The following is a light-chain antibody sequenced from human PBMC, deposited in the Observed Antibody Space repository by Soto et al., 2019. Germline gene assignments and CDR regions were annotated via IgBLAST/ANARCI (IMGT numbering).Light chain of an antibody. CDR3: QQYSSPPLT. J-gene: IGKJ4*01. Sequence: EIVLTQSPGTLSLSPGERATLSCRASQSVRSNELAWYQQKPGQAPRLLIYGASSRATAIPDRVSGSGSGTDFTLTISRLEPDDFAVYYCQQYSSPPLTFGGGTKVEFK. V-gene: IGKV3-20*01. CDR2: GAS. CDR1: QSVRSNE.